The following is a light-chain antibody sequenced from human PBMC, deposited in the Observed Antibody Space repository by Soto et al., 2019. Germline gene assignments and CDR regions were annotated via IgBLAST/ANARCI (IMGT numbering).Light chain of an antibody. J-gene: IGKJ5*01. Sequence: EIQMAQSPDTLSVSPGERATLSCRASQSISSKLAWYQQRPGQAPRLLIYGASTRATGVPVRFRGGGSGTEFTLTISSLEPEDFAVYYCQQYGSSHTFGQGTRLEIK. V-gene: IGKV3-15*01. CDR2: GAS. CDR3: QQYGSSHT. CDR1: QSISSK.